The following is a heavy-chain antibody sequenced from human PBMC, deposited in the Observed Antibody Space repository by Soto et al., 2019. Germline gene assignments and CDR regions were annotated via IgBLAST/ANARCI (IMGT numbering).Heavy chain of an antibody. CDR1: GGTFSKYK. Sequence: GASVKVSCKASGGTFSKYKITWVRQAPGQGLEWMGGIIPVFGTANYAQKFQGRVTITADESTSTAYMEVSRLRSDDTAVYYCARGGYYDSSGSRNYHYYGMNVWGQGTTVTVSS. CDR2: IIPVFGTA. J-gene: IGHJ6*02. CDR3: ARGGYYDSSGSRNYHYYGMNV. V-gene: IGHV1-69*13. D-gene: IGHD3-22*01.